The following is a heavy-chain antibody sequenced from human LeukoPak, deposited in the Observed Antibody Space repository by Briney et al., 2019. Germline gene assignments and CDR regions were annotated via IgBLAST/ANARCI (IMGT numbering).Heavy chain of an antibody. CDR3: ARGVQRLGELSLYISDY. CDR2: ISSSSSYI. D-gene: IGHD3-16*02. CDR1: GFTFSSYS. V-gene: IGHV3-21*01. J-gene: IGHJ4*02. Sequence: GGSLRLSCAASGFTFSSYSMNWVRQAPGKGLEWVSSISSSSSYIYYADSVKGRFTISRDNAKNSLYLQMNSLRAEDTAVYYCARGVQRLGELSLYISDYWGQGTLVTVSS.